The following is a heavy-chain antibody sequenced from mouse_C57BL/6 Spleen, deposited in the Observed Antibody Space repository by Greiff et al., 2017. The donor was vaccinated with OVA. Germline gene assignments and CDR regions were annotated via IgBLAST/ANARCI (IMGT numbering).Heavy chain of an antibody. CDR3: TRRGYYYGSSPYWYFDV. CDR2: IDPETGGT. V-gene: IGHV1-15*01. J-gene: IGHJ1*03. Sequence: VQLQQSGAELVRPGASVTLSCKASGYTFTDYEMHWVKQTPVHGLEWIGAIDPETGGTAYNQKFKGKAILTADKSSSTAYMELRSLTSEASAVYYCTRRGYYYGSSPYWYFDVWGTGTTVTVSS. D-gene: IGHD1-1*01. CDR1: GYTFTDYE.